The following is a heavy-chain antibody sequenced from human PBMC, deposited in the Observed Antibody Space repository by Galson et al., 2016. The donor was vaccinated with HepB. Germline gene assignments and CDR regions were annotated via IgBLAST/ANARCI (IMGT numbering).Heavy chain of an antibody. D-gene: IGHD5-24*01. Sequence: SLRLSCAASGFTFTYYGMAWVRQAPGEGLVWVSAINPDGTSTKYADSVKGRFTMSRDNAKNTLHLQTDSLRVDDTAVYYCTKRLSHGMDVWGQGTTVTVSS. J-gene: IGHJ6*02. CDR3: TKRLSHGMDV. V-gene: IGHV3-74*03. CDR2: INPDGTST. CDR1: GFTFTYYG.